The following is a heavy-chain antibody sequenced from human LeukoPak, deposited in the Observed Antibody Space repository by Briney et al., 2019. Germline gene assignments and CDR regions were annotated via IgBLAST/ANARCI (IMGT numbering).Heavy chain of an antibody. CDR3: ARVIMGYNWNYFDY. J-gene: IGHJ4*02. CDR1: GFTFSTYT. D-gene: IGHD1-20*01. V-gene: IGHV3-64*01. CDR2: ITGNGGST. Sequence: GGSLRLSCAASGFTFSTYTMHWVRQAPGKGLEYVSAITGNGGSTYYANSVKGRFTISRDNSKNTLYLQMGSLRAEDMAMYYCARVIMGYNWNYFDYWGQGTLVTVSS.